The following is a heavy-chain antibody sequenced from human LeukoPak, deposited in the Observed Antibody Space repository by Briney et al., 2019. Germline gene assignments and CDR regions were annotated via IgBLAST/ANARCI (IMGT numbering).Heavy chain of an antibody. D-gene: IGHD4-17*01. V-gene: IGHV5-51*01. CDR1: GYSFTSYW. Sequence: GESLKISCKGSGYSFTSYWIGWVRQMPGKGLEWMGIIYPSDSVTRYSPSFQGQVTISADRSINTVYLQWSSLKASDTAMYYCATLLFGSGDYVLFFPDWGQGTLVTVSS. CDR3: ATLLFGSGDYVLFFPD. CDR2: IYPSDSVT. J-gene: IGHJ4*02.